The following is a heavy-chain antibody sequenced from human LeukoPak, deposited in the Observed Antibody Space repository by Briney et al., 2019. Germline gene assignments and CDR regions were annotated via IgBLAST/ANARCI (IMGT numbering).Heavy chain of an antibody. V-gene: IGHV1-18*01. CDR2: ISAYNGNT. J-gene: IGHJ6*02. D-gene: IGHD6-19*01. CDR3: AKDPGEYSSGYYYYYGMDV. Sequence: ASVKVPCTASGYTATSYGISWVRQAAGQGLEWMGWISAYNGNTNYAQKLQGRVTMTTDTSTSTAYMELRSLRSDDTAVYYCAKDPGEYSSGYYYYYGMDVWGQGTTVTVSS. CDR1: GYTATSYG.